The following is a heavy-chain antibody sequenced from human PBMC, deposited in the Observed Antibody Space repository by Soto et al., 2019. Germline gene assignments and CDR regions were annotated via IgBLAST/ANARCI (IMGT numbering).Heavy chain of an antibody. V-gene: IGHV5-51*01. Sequence: GESLKISCKGSGYSFTSYWIGWVRQMPGKGLEWMGIIYPGDSDTRYSPSFQGQVTISRDDSKNTLYLQMNSLKTEDTAVYYCTTGIVVVIPSGMDVWGQGTTVTVSS. J-gene: IGHJ6*02. D-gene: IGHD3-22*01. CDR2: IYPGDSDT. CDR3: TTGIVVVIPSGMDV. CDR1: GYSFTSYW.